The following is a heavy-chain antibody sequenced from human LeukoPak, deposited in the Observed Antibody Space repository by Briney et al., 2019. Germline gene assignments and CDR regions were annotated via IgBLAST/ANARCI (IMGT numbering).Heavy chain of an antibody. D-gene: IGHD1-14*01. CDR3: VRKNQDFNAAFDI. Sequence: GGSLRLSCAASGFTVSNNYMSWVRQAPGKGLEWVSITYSDGNTNYAVSVKGRFAISRDTSQNTLSLQMNSLRAEDTAVYYCVRKNQDFNAAFDIWGQGTVVTVSS. J-gene: IGHJ3*02. CDR1: GFTVSNNY. CDR2: TYSDGNT. V-gene: IGHV3-53*01.